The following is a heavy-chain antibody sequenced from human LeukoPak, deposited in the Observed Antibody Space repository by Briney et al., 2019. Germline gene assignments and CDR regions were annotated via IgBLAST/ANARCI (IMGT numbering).Heavy chain of an antibody. CDR2: IYHSGST. CDR3: ARDSAGALWYFDL. D-gene: IGHD1-14*01. J-gene: IGHJ2*01. Sequence: SETLSLTCTVSGYSISSGYYWGWIRQPPGKGLEWIGSIYHSGSTYYNPSLKSRVTISVDTSKNQFSLKLSSVTAADTAVYYCARDSAGALWYFDLWGRGTLVTVSS. V-gene: IGHV4-38-2*02. CDR1: GYSISSGYY.